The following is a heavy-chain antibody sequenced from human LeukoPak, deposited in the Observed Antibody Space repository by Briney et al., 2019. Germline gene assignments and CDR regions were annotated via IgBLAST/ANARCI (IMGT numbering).Heavy chain of an antibody. CDR3: ARDRRGSTMIVVESNAFDI. V-gene: IGHV3-23*01. CDR2: ISGSGGST. J-gene: IGHJ3*02. Sequence: GGSLRLSCAASGFTFSSYGMSWVRPAPGKGLEWVSAISGSGGSTYYADSVKGRFTISRDNAKNSLYLQMNSLRAEDTALYYCARDRRGSTMIVVESNAFDIWGQGTMVTVSS. D-gene: IGHD3-22*01. CDR1: GFTFSSYG.